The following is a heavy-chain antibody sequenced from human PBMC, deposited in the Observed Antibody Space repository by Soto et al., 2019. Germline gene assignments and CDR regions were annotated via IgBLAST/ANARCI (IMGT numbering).Heavy chain of an antibody. CDR2: ISGSGGST. CDR3: AKSQYSRSWYAAFDI. D-gene: IGHD6-13*01. CDR1: GFNFSSYA. J-gene: IGHJ3*02. Sequence: GGSLRLSCAASGFNFSSYAMIWVRQAPGKGLEWVSAISGSGGSTYYADSVKGRFTISRDNSKNTLYLQMNSLRAEDTAVYYCAKSQYSRSWYAAFDIWVQGTMVTVSS. V-gene: IGHV3-23*01.